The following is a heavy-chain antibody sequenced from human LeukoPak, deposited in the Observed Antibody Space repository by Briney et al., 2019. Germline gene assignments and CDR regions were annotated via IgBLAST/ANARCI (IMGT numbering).Heavy chain of an antibody. CDR3: ARSYGDSPWSHFDY. D-gene: IGHD4-17*01. CDR1: GFTVSSNY. CDR2: IYSGGST. V-gene: IGHV3-53*01. J-gene: IGHJ4*02. Sequence: PGGSLRLSCAASGFTVSSNYMSWVRQAPGKGLEWVSVIYSGGSTYYADSVKGRFTISRDNSKNTLYLQMNSLRAEDTAVYYCARSYGDSPWSHFDYWGQGTLVSVSS.